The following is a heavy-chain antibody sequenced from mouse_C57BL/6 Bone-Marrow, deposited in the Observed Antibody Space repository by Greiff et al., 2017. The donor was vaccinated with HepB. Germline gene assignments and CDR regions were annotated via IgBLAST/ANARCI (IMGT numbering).Heavy chain of an antibody. CDR3: ARLRPTVVATGDSFDY. Sequence: VQLQQPGAELVKPGASVKLSCKASGYTFTSYWMHWVKQRPGRGLEWIGRIDPNSGGTKYNEKFKSKATLTVDKPSSTAYMQLSSLTSEDSAVYYCARLRPTVVATGDSFDYWGQGPPLTLSS. CDR2: IDPNSGGT. J-gene: IGHJ2*01. V-gene: IGHV1-72*01. D-gene: IGHD1-1*01. CDR1: GYTFTSYW.